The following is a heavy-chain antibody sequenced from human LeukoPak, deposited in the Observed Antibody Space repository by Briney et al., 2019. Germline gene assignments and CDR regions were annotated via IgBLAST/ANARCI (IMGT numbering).Heavy chain of an antibody. CDR3: ARGYGLHFDY. Sequence: SETLSLTCAVYGGSFSGYYWSWIRQPPGKGLKWIGEINHSGNTNYNPSLMSRVTLSVDTSKNQFSLKLTSVTAADTAVYYCARGYGLHFDYWGQGTLVTVSS. D-gene: IGHD4-17*01. J-gene: IGHJ4*02. V-gene: IGHV4-34*01. CDR1: GGSFSGYY. CDR2: INHSGNT.